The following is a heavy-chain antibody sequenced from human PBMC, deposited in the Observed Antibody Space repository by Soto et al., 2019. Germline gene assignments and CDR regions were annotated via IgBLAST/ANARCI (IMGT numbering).Heavy chain of an antibody. J-gene: IGHJ6*02. D-gene: IGHD2-15*01. CDR2: INPNSGGT. Sequence: GASVKVSCKASGYTFTGYYMHWVRQAPGQGLERMGWINPNSGGTNYAQKFQGWVTMTRDTSISTAYMELSRLRSDDTAVYYCAREVRLEGGKVPLGSYGMDVWGQGTTVTVSS. CDR3: AREVRLEGGKVPLGSYGMDV. V-gene: IGHV1-2*04. CDR1: GYTFTGYY.